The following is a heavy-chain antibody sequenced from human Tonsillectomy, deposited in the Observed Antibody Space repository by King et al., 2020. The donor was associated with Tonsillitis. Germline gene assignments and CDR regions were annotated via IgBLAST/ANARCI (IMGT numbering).Heavy chain of an antibody. D-gene: IGHD2-2*01. V-gene: IGHV3-7*01. CDR3: ARDEWVVVQRLYYYYGMDV. Sequence: VQLVESGGGLVQPGGSLRLSCAASGFTFSSYWMSWVRQAPGKGLEWVANINQDGSEKYYVDSVKGRFTISRDNAKHSLYLQMNSLRAEDTAVYYCARDEWVVVQRLYYYYGMDVWGQGTTVTVSS. CDR1: GFTFSSYW. CDR2: INQDGSEK. J-gene: IGHJ6*02.